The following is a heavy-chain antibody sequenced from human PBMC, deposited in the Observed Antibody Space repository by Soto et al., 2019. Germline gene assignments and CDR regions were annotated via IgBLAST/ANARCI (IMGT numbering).Heavy chain of an antibody. D-gene: IGHD3-22*01. CDR2: IYYSGST. V-gene: IGHV4-59*01. J-gene: IGHJ4*02. CDR3: ARDRREYSYYYDSSGYYFDY. CDR1: GGSISSYY. Sequence: PSETLSLTCTVSGGSISSYYWSWIRQPPGKGLEWIGYIYYSGSTNYNPSLKSRVTISVDTSKNQFSLKLSSVTAADTAVYYCARDRREYSYYYDSSGYYFDYWGQGTLVTVSS.